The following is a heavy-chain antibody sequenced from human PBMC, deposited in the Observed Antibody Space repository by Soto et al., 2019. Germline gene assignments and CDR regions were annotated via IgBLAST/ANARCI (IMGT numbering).Heavy chain of an antibody. V-gene: IGHV4-30-4*08. J-gene: IGHJ6*02. Sequence: SETLSLTCTVSGGSISSGDYFWSWIRQSTSNCLEWIGYISSIGSTYYNPSLKSRVSVSRDTSKNQFSLKLSSLTTTDTAVYYCARGLVIRPYYYHGMDVWGQGTTVTVSS. CDR2: ISSIGST. CDR3: ARGLVIRPYYYHGMDV. CDR1: GGSISSGDYF. D-gene: IGHD3-9*01.